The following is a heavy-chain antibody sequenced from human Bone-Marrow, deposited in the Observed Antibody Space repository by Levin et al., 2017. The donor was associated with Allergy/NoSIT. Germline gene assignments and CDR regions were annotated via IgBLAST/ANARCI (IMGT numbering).Heavy chain of an antibody. CDR2: ISYDGSNK. V-gene: IGHV3-30*18. CDR1: GFTFSSYG. J-gene: IGHJ4*02. Sequence: LSLTCAASGFTFSSYGMHWVRQAPGKGLEWVAVISYDGSNKYYADSVKGRFTISRDNSKNTLYLQMNSLRAEDTAVYYCAKDPSHYCTNGVCGFDYWGQGTLVTVSS. D-gene: IGHD2-8*01. CDR3: AKDPSHYCTNGVCGFDY.